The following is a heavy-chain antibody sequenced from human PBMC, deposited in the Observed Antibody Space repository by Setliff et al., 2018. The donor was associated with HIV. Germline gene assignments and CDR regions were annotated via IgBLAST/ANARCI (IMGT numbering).Heavy chain of an antibody. V-gene: IGHV2-5*01. CDR1: GFSLSASAVG. Sequence: PTLVNPTQTLTLTCTFSGFSLSASAVGVGWIRQPPGKALEWLALVSWNDDKRYNPSLSARLTITKDTSKNQVVLTMTTMDPVDTATYYCARICGNIAATAFEGVWGKGTTVTVSS. CDR3: ARICGNIAATAFEGV. J-gene: IGHJ6*04. D-gene: IGHD5-12*01. CDR2: VSWNDDK.